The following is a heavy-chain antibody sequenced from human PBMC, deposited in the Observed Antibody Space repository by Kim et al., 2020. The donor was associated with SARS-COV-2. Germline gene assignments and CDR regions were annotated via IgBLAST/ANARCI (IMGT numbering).Heavy chain of an antibody. J-gene: IGHJ1*01. V-gene: IGHV3-30*18. CDR1: GFTFSSYG. D-gene: IGHD4-17*01. Sequence: GGSLRLSCTASGFTFSSYGMHWVRQAPGKGLQWVAVISSAGIHKHYADSVRGRFTISRDNSRNTLYLQMNSLRAEDTAVYYCAKVGGDYARGYFQKWGQGTLVTVSS. CDR2: ISSAGIHK. CDR3: AKVGGDYARGYFQK.